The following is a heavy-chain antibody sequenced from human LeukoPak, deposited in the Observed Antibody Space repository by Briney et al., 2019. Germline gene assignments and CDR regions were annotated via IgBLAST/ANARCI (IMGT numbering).Heavy chain of an antibody. V-gene: IGHV4-59*08. CDR3: ARHEYGLGSRN. CDR1: GGSISSYY. J-gene: IGHJ4*02. D-gene: IGHD3-10*01. Sequence: SETLSLTCTVSGGSISSYYWSWIRQPPGKGLEWIGFVHYSGSTHYNPSLKSRVTISVDTSKNQVSLKLSSVTAADTAVYYCARHEYGLGSRNWGQGTLVTVSS. CDR2: VHYSGST.